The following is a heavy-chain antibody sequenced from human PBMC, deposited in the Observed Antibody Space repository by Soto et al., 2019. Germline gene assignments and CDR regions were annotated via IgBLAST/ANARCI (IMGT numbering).Heavy chain of an antibody. CDR3: ARDPASAYSSSSFDY. D-gene: IGHD6-6*01. J-gene: IGHJ4*02. V-gene: IGHV1-18*04. Sequence: QIQLVQSETEVKKPGASVRVSCKASGYTFTTYGITWVRQAPGQGLEWMGWISAYDGSTNYAQKLQGRVSMTTDSSTSTAYLHLRSLRSDDTAVYYCARDPASAYSSSSFDYWGQGTLVTVSS. CDR2: ISAYDGST. CDR1: GYTFTTYG.